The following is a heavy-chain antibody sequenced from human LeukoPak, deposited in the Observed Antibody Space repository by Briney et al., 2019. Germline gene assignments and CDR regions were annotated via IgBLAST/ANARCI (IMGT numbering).Heavy chain of an antibody. D-gene: IGHD1-26*01. J-gene: IGHJ4*02. Sequence: GGSLRLSCAASGFTFRSYWMAWVRQAPGQGLVWVSHIKSDGSITNYADSVKGRFTISRDNAKNTLYLQMNSLRAEDTAVYYCARLVGTTTPGVDYWGQGTLVTVSS. CDR3: ARLVGTTTPGVDY. V-gene: IGHV3-74*01. CDR1: GFTFRSYW. CDR2: IKSDGSIT.